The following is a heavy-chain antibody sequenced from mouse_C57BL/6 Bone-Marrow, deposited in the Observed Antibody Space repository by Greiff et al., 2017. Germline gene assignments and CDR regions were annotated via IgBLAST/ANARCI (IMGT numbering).Heavy chain of an antibody. D-gene: IGHD1-1*01. CDR2: IYPGDGDT. J-gene: IGHJ1*03. Sequence: QVQLQQSGPELVKPGASVKISCKASGYAFSSSWMNWVKQRPGTGLEWIGRIYPGDGDTNYNGKFKGKATMTADKSSSTAYMQLSSLTSEDSAVYFCARAPIYYYGSRYFDVWGTGTTVTVSS. V-gene: IGHV1-82*01. CDR1: GYAFSSSW. CDR3: ARAPIYYYGSRYFDV.